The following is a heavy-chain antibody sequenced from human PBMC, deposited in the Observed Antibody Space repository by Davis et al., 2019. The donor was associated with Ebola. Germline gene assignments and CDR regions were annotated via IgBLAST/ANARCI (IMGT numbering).Heavy chain of an antibody. Sequence: GESLKISCAASGFSFSSYGMHWVRQAPGKGLEWLAVIWYDGSNKYYADSLKGRFTISRDNSKYTLYLQMNSLRAGDTAIYYCARAPLKEWELNYYYYGMDVWGQGTTVTVSS. D-gene: IGHD1-26*01. CDR3: ARAPLKEWELNYYYYGMDV. CDR2: IWYDGSNK. CDR1: GFSFSSYG. V-gene: IGHV3-33*08. J-gene: IGHJ6*02.